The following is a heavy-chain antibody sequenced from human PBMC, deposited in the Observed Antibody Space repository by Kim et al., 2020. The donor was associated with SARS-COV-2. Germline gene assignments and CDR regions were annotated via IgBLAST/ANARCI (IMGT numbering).Heavy chain of an antibody. Sequence: SETLSLTSTVSDGSISPYYWSWIRQPPGEGLEWIGQIYYSGSTNYNPSLASRVTISVDTSKNQFSLKLTSVTAADTAVYYCARHLTVNYYRNSRYYGMDVWGQGTTVTVSS. V-gene: IGHV4-59*13. CDR2: IYYSGST. D-gene: IGHD1-7*01. CDR3: ARHLTVNYYRNSRYYGMDV. J-gene: IGHJ6*02. CDR1: DGSISPYY.